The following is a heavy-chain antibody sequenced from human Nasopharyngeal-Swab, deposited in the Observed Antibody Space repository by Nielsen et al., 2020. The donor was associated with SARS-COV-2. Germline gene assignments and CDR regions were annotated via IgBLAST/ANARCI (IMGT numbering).Heavy chain of an antibody. D-gene: IGHD4-17*01. J-gene: IGHJ4*02. V-gene: IGHV3-23*01. CDR2: ISGSGGST. Sequence: WIRQPPGKGLEWVSAISGSGGSTYYADSVKGRFTIPRDNSKNTLYLQMNSLRAEDTAVYYCAKPLYGDSPFDYWGQGTLVTVSS. CDR3: AKPLYGDSPFDY.